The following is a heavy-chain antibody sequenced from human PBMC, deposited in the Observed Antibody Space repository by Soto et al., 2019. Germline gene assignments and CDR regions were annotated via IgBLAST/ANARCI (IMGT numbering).Heavy chain of an antibody. J-gene: IGHJ6*02. CDR2: IIPIFDTA. D-gene: IGHD1-26*01. V-gene: IGHV1-69*13. Sequence: ASVKVSCKASGGTFSNHAISWVRQAPGQGLEWMGGIIPIFDTAYYAQKFQDRVTITADESTSTAYMELSSLRAEDTAVYYCARDPRALVRQYYGMDVWGQGTTVTVSS. CDR3: ARDPRALVRQYYGMDV. CDR1: GGTFSNHA.